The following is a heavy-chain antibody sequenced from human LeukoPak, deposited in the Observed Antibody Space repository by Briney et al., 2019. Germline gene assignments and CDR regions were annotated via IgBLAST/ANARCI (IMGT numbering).Heavy chain of an antibody. CDR3: ARGGARYYLDY. Sequence: GGSLRLSCAASGFTFSSYGIHWVRQAPGKGLEWVAVIWYDGSNKYYADSVKGRFTISRDNSKNTLYLQMNSLRAEDTAVYYCARGGARYYLDYWGQGTLVTVSS. D-gene: IGHD1-26*01. CDR1: GFTFSSYG. J-gene: IGHJ4*02. CDR2: IWYDGSNK. V-gene: IGHV3-33*01.